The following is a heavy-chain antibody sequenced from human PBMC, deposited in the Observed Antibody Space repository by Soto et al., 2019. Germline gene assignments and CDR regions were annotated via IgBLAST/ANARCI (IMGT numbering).Heavy chain of an antibody. CDR3: AKYSSGWYYFDY. CDR1: GGTFSSYA. D-gene: IGHD6-19*01. J-gene: IGHJ4*02. CDR2: IIPIFGTA. V-gene: IGHV1-69*06. Sequence: QVQLVQSGAEVKKPGSSVKVSCQASGGTFSSYAISWVRQAPGHGLEWMGGIIPIFGTANYAQKFQGRATITADKSASTAYMELSSLRSEDTAVYYCAKYSSGWYYFDYWGQGTLVTVSS.